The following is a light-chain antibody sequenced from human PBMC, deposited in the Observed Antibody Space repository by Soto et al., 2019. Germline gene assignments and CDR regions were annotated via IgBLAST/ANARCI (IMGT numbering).Light chain of an antibody. J-gene: IGKJ2*01. CDR3: QQDRHVPYT. CDR2: DVS. V-gene: IGKV1-33*01. Sequence: DIQMTQSPSSLPASVGDRVTITCQASQDINNFLNWYQQKPGKAPKLLIYDVSNLEAGVPSRFSGRASGAHCTFTITHLQPEDFATYYCQQDRHVPYTFGQGTKVEIK. CDR1: QDINNF.